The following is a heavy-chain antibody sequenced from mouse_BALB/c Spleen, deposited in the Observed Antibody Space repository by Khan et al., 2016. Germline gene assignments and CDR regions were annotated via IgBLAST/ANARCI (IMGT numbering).Heavy chain of an antibody. CDR2: INTETGEP. CDR1: GYTFTDYS. V-gene: IGHV9-2-1*01. J-gene: IGHJ2*01. D-gene: IGHD1-2*01. CDR3: TIITTARGAY. Sequence: QIQLVQSGPELKKPGETVKISCKASGYTFTDYSMHWVKQAPGKGLKWMGWINTETGEPTYADDFKGRFAFSLETSASTAYLQINNLKNEDTATYFCTIITTARGAYWGQGTTLTVSS.